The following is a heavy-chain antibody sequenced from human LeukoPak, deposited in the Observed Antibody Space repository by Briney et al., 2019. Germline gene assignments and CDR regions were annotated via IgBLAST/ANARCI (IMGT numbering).Heavy chain of an antibody. V-gene: IGHV3-23*01. CDR1: GFTSSVYW. J-gene: IGHJ4*02. D-gene: IGHD3-9*01. Sequence: GGSLRLSCAASGFTSSVYWMSWVRQAPGKGLGWVSAISGSGGSTYYADSVKGRFTISRDNSKNTLYLQMNSLRAEDTAVYYCAKGFYDTQTGYFDYWGQGTLVTVSS. CDR2: ISGSGGST. CDR3: AKGFYDTQTGYFDY.